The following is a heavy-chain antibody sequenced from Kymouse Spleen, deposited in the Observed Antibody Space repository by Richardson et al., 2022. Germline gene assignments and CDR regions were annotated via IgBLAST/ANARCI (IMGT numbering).Heavy chain of an antibody. V-gene: IGHV3-9*01. Sequence: EVQLVESGGGLVQPGRSLRLSCAASGFTFDDYAMHWVRQAPGKGLEWVSGISWNSGSIGYADSVKGRFTISRDNAKNSLYLQMNSLRAEDTALYYCAKEQPDYYYYGMDVWGQGTTVTVSS. D-gene: IGHD6-13*01,IGHD6-25*01,IGHD6-6*01. CDR1: GFTFDDYA. CDR2: ISWNSGSI. CDR3: AKEQPDYYYYGMDV. J-gene: IGHJ6*02.